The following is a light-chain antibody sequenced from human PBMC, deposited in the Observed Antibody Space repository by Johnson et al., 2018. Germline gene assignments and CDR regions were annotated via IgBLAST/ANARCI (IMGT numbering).Light chain of an antibody. Sequence: QSVLTQPPSVSAAPGQKVTISCSGSSSNIGNNYVSWYQQLPGTAPKLLIYENNKRPSGIPDLFSGSKSGTSATLGITGLQTGDEADYYCGTWDSSLSAGNVFGTGTNVTGL. CDR1: SSNIGNNY. CDR3: GTWDSSLSAGNV. CDR2: ENN. J-gene: IGLJ1*01. V-gene: IGLV1-51*02.